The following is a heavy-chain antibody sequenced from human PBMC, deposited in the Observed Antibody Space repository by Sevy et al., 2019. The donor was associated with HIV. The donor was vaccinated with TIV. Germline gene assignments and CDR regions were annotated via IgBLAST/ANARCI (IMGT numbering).Heavy chain of an antibody. Sequence: GGSLRLSCAASGFTFSSYWMSWVRQAPGKGLEWVANIKQDGSEKYYVDSVKGRFTISRDNAKNSLYLQMNSLRAEDTAVYYCARVLSSGWYRAAFDIWGQGTMVTVSS. D-gene: IGHD6-19*01. CDR3: ARVLSSGWYRAAFDI. J-gene: IGHJ3*02. V-gene: IGHV3-7*01. CDR2: IKQDGSEK. CDR1: GFTFSSYW.